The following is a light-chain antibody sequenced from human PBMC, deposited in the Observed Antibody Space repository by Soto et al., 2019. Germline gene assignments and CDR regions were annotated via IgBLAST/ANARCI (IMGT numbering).Light chain of an antibody. CDR3: QQYDKYST. J-gene: IGKJ1*01. V-gene: IGKV1-5*01. CDR1: ENIRDF. Sequence: DIQMTQSPSSLSTSVGDRVTITCRASENIRDFVNWYQHKPGKXPXXLIYDASTLQGGVPSRFSGSGSGTEFPLTVTSLQPEDFATYFCQQYDKYSTFGHGTKVDIK. CDR2: DAS.